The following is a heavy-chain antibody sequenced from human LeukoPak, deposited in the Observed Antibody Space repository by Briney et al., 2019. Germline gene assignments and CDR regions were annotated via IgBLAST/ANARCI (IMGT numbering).Heavy chain of an antibody. CDR3: ARVVWVPVAAYMDV. D-gene: IGHD2-15*01. V-gene: IGHV3-48*03. Sequence: GGSLRLSCSASGFTFSSYEMNWVRQAPGKGLEWVSYISSSGSTIYYADSVKGRFTISRDNAKNSLYLQMNSLRAEDTAVYYCARVVWVPVAAYMDVWGKGTTVTVSS. CDR1: GFTFSSYE. J-gene: IGHJ6*03. CDR2: ISSSGSTI.